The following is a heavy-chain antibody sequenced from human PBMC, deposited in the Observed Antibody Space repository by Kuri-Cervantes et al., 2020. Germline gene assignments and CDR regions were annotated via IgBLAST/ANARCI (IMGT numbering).Heavy chain of an antibody. J-gene: IGHJ4*02. CDR1: DGSISSYY. CDR3: ARGGTTVTDYYFDY. V-gene: IGHV4-4*08. Sequence: SETLSLTCTVSDGSISSYYWSWIRQPPGKGLEWIGRIYTSGSTNYNPSLKSRVTISVDTSKNQFSLKLSSVTAADTAVYYCARGGTTVTDYYFDYWGQGALVTVSS. D-gene: IGHD4-17*01. CDR2: IYTSGST.